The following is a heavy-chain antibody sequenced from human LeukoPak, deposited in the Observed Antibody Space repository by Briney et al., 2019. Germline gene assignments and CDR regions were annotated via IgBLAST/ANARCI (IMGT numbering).Heavy chain of an antibody. CDR2: IIPIFGTA. CDR1: GGTFSSYA. D-gene: IGHD3-10*01. Sequence: ALVKVSCKASGGTFSSYAISWVRQAPGQGLEWMGGIIPIFGTANYAQKFQGRVTITADESTSTAYMELSSLRSEDTAVYYCAIYYYGSGSYLTWFDPWGQGTLVTVSS. J-gene: IGHJ5*02. V-gene: IGHV1-69*13. CDR3: AIYYYGSGSYLTWFDP.